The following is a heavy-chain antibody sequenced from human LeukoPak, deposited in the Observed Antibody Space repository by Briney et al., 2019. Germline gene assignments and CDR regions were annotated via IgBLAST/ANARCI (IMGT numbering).Heavy chain of an antibody. V-gene: IGHV4-59*12. Sequence: PSETLSLTCSVSSGFISSYYWTWIRQSPGKGLEWIGYIYYTGSTSYNPSLQSRVTISVDTSKNQFSLRLNSVTAADTAVYYCATETTVTTAHWFDPWGQGTLVTVSS. J-gene: IGHJ5*02. CDR1: SGFISSYY. D-gene: IGHD4-17*01. CDR2: IYYTGST. CDR3: ATETTVTTAHWFDP.